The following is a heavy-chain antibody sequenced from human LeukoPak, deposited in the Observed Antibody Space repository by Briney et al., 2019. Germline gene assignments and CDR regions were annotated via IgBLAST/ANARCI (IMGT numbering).Heavy chain of an antibody. V-gene: IGHV1-8*01. CDR3: ARGLRDSSGREYFQH. CDR1: GYTFTSYD. CDR2: MNPNSGNT. J-gene: IGHJ1*01. Sequence: ASVTVSCKASGYTFTSYDISGVRQAAGQGLEWMGWMNPNSGNTGYAQKFKGRVTMTGNTSINTAYMELSSLRSEDTAVYYCARGLRDSSGREYFQHWGQGTLVTVSS. D-gene: IGHD3-22*01.